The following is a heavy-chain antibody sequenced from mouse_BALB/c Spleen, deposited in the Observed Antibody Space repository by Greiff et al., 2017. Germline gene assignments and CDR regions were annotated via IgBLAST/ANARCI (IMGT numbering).Heavy chain of an antibody. J-gene: IGHJ3*01. D-gene: IGHD2-12*01. CDR3: ARDYAWFAY. Sequence: VQLKESGGGLVKPGGSLKLSCAASGFTFSDYYMYWVRQTPEKRLEWVATISDGGSYTYYPDSVKGRFTISRDNAKNNLYLQMSSLKSEDTAMYYCARDYAWFAYWGQGTLVTVSA. CDR2: ISDGGSYT. CDR1: GFTFSDYY. V-gene: IGHV5-4*02.